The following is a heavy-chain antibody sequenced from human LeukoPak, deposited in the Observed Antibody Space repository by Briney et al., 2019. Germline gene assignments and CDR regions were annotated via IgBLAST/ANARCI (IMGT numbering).Heavy chain of an antibody. CDR3: ARRPDGTSHFDY. Sequence: PSETLSLTCTFSGGSMSGQFWSWFRQPPGKGLEWIGYVHSSGSTNYNPSLKSRVTISIDTSKNQFSLNLSSVTAADTALYYCARRPDGTSHFDYWGQGTLVTVSS. V-gene: IGHV4-59*08. J-gene: IGHJ4*02. D-gene: IGHD6-6*01. CDR1: GGSMSGQF. CDR2: VHSSGST.